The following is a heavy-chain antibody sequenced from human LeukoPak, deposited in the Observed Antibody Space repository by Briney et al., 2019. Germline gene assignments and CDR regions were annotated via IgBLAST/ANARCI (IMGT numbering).Heavy chain of an antibody. CDR2: ISGSGDKT. D-gene: IGHD6-13*01. J-gene: IGHJ4*02. CDR3: ARVRKLGCFDY. Sequence: GGSLRLSCAASGFTLSSYAMSWARQAPGKGLAWVSTISGSGDKTYYGDSVKGRFTISRDNSKNTLYLQMNSLRAEDTAVYYCARVRKLGCFDYWGQGTLVTVSS. CDR1: GFTLSSYA. V-gene: IGHV3-23*01.